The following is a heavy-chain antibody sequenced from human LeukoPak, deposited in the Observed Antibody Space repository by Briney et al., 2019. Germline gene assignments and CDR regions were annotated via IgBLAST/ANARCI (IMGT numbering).Heavy chain of an antibody. J-gene: IGHJ5*02. CDR1: GDSISNSY. Sequence: KPSETLSLTCTVSGDSISNSYWTWIRQPPGRGLEWIGFIYSSGSTNYNPSLMSRVTISIDTSKSQFSLKLSSVTAADTAIYYCARGFGDGFNLVYWFDPWGQGTLVTVSS. CDR3: ARGFGDGFNLVYWFDP. CDR2: IYSSGST. D-gene: IGHD5-24*01. V-gene: IGHV4-59*01.